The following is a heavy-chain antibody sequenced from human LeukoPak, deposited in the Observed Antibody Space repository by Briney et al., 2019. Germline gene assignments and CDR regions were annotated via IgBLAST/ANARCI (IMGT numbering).Heavy chain of an antibody. Sequence: TGGSLRLSCAASGSTFSSYAMHWVRQAPGKGLEWVAVISYDGSNKYYADSVKGRFTISRDNSKNTLYLQMNSLRAEDTAVYYCARGYDFWSGLFTFFDYWGQGTLVTVSS. D-gene: IGHD3-3*01. CDR2: ISYDGSNK. V-gene: IGHV3-30-3*01. CDR1: GSTFSSYA. CDR3: ARGYDFWSGLFTFFDY. J-gene: IGHJ4*02.